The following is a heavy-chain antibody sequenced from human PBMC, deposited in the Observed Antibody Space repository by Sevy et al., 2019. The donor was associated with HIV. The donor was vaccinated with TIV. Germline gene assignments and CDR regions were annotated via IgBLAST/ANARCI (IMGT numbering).Heavy chain of an antibody. V-gene: IGHV3-7*01. J-gene: IGHJ4*02. CDR1: GFTFSSYW. Sequence: GGSLRLSCAASGFTFSSYWMGWVRQAPGKGLEWVANIKQDGSEKNYVDSVKGRFTISRDNAKNSLYLQMNSLRADDTAVYYCARDGVMGSYWGQGTLVTVSS. CDR3: ARDGVMGSY. D-gene: IGHD3-16*01. CDR2: IKQDGSEK.